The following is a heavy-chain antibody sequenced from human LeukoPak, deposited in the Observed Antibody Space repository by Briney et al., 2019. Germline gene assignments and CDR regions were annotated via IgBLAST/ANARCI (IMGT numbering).Heavy chain of an antibody. CDR3: AREILRFDI. CDR1: GYRFNSNG. CDR2: INTHTGNP. Sequence: GASVKVSCKASGYRFNSNGMNWVRQAPGQGLEWMGWINTHTGNPTYAQGFTGRFVFSSDTSVSTAYLQISSLKAEDTAIYYCAREILRFDIWGQGTMVTVSS. V-gene: IGHV7-4-1*02. J-gene: IGHJ3*02.